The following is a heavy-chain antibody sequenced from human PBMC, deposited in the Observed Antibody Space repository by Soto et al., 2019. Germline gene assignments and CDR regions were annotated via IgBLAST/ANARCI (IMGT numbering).Heavy chain of an antibody. CDR1: GGSISSGDYY. V-gene: IGHV4-30-4*01. CDR2: IYYSGST. D-gene: IGHD2-15*01. CDR3: ASDAPADEFGGNHQCWYFDL. Sequence: QVQLQESGPGLVKPSQTLSLTCTVSGGSISSGDYYWSWIRQPPGKGLEWIGYIYYSGSTYYNPFLKCRVTIPLDTSKTKFPLKLSSVTAADTAVYYCASDAPADEFGGNHQCWYFDLWGRGNLVTVPS. J-gene: IGHJ2*01.